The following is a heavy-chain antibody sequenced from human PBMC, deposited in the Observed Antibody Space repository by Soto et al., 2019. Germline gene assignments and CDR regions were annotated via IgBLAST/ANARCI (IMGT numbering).Heavy chain of an antibody. D-gene: IGHD5-18*01. CDR1: GFTFSSFA. J-gene: IGHJ4*02. V-gene: IGHV3-23*01. Sequence: PGGSLRLSCAASGFTFSSFALSWVRQAPEKGLEWVSAISGSGDGTDYADSVKGRFTIPRDNSKNTLYLQMNSLRAEDTAVYYCAGPGYSSQDYWGQGALVTVSS. CDR3: AGPGYSSQDY. CDR2: ISGSGDGT.